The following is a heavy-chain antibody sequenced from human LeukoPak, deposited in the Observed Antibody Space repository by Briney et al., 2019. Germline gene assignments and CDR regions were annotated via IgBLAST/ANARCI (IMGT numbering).Heavy chain of an antibody. V-gene: IGHV3-20*04. J-gene: IGHJ6*03. CDR1: GFTFDDYA. D-gene: IGHD5-18*01. Sequence: GGSLRLSCAASGFTFDDYAMNWVRQVPGRGLEWVSGINWNGRITEYADSVKDRFTVSRQNTKNSLYLYMNNLGGEDTALYFCARGSVQLWLRDTYYYMDVWGKGTTVTVSS. CDR3: ARGSVQLWLRDTYYYMDV. CDR2: INWNGRIT.